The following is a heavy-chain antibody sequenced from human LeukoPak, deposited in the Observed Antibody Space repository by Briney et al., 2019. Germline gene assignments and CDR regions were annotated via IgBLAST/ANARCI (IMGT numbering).Heavy chain of an antibody. J-gene: IGHJ5*02. Sequence: GGSLRLSCVASGSIFSSYAMTWVRHAPGKGGEWVAGITGCGGTTYYADSVKGRFTISRDNSKNTLYLQMNSLRVEDTAVYYCAKGTIWAWGQGTLVTVSS. CDR3: AKGTIWA. V-gene: IGHV3-23*01. D-gene: IGHD2-2*01. CDR2: ITGCGGTT. CDR1: GSIFSSYA.